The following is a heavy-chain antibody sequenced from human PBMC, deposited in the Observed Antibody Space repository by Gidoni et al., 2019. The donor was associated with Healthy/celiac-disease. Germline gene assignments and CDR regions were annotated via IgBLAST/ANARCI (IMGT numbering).Heavy chain of an antibody. J-gene: IGHJ4*02. CDR1: GYTFTSYA. CDR3: ARVPFAVGLAPYDY. CDR2: INAGNGNT. Sequence: QVQLVQSGAEVKKPGASVKVSCKASGYTFTSYAMHWVRQAPGQRLEWMGWINAGNGNTKYSQKFQGRVTINRATSASTAYMELSSLRSEDTAVYYCARVPFAVGLAPYDYWGQGTLVTVSS. V-gene: IGHV1-3*01. D-gene: IGHD3-3*01.